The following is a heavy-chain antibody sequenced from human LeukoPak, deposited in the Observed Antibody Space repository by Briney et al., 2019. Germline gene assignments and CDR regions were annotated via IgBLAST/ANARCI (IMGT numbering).Heavy chain of an antibody. J-gene: IGHJ4*02. CDR3: AKDRNDWKRGIDS. V-gene: IGHV3-23*01. D-gene: IGHD1-1*01. CDR1: GFIFSDHA. Sequence: GGSLRLSCPASGFIFSDHAMNWVRQAPGKGLEWVSIISARDGRTYYADSVKGRFTISRDNSKNTLYLQMNSLRVEDTAVYYCAKDRNDWKRGIDSWGQGTLVTVST. CDR2: ISARDGRT.